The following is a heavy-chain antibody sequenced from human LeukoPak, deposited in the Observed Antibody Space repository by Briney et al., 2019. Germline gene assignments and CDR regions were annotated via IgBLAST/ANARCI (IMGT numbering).Heavy chain of an antibody. J-gene: IGHJ3*02. Sequence: GASVKVSCKASGGTFSSYAISWVRQAPGQGPEWMGGIIPIFGTANYAQKFQGRVTITADESTSTAYVELSSLRSEDTAVYYCARAWQQLVKDAFDIWGQGTMVTVSS. V-gene: IGHV1-69*13. CDR3: ARAWQQLVKDAFDI. D-gene: IGHD6-13*01. CDR1: GGTFSSYA. CDR2: IIPIFGTA.